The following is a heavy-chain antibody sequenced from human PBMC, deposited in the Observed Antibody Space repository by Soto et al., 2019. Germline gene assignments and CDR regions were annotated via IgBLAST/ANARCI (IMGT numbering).Heavy chain of an antibody. Sequence: PGGSLRLFCAASGFTFSSYGMHWVRQAPGKGLEWVAVISYDGSNKYYADSVKGRFTISRDNSKNTLYLQMNSLRAEDTAVYYCAKGSTLGDHERGAFDYWGHGTLVTVSS. CDR3: AKGSTLGDHERGAFDY. CDR2: ISYDGSNK. V-gene: IGHV3-30*18. CDR1: GFTFSSYG. D-gene: IGHD3-10*01. J-gene: IGHJ4*01.